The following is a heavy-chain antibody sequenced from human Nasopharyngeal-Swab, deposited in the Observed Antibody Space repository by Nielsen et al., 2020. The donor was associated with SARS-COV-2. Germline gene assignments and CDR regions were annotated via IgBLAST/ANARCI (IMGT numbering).Heavy chain of an antibody. J-gene: IGHJ3*01. CDR3: ARSMKGLYDFEGGTNRYRGILDDAFDV. CDR1: GFTFDNYW. CDR2: IETDGSAT. Sequence: GGSLRLSCAASGFTFDNYWLYWVRQAPGAGLMWVSRIETDGSATTYADPVKGRFISSRDNAKNEAYLHMNSLRAEDTAVYYCARSMKGLYDFEGGTNRYRGILDDAFDVWGQGTMVTVSS. D-gene: IGHD3-16*02. V-gene: IGHV3-74*01.